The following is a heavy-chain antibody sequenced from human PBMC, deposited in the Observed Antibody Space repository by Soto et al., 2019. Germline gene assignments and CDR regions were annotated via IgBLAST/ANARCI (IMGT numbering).Heavy chain of an antibody. CDR3: AMDLYGGSSRFDY. CDR1: GFTFSNNG. J-gene: IGHJ4*02. Sequence: QVQLVESGGGVVQPGRSLRLSCVASGFTFSNNGIHWVRQAPGKGLEWVAVISSDGSKKYYADSVKGRFTISRDNSKNTLYLQMNSLRAADTAVYYCAMDLYGGSSRFDYWGEGTVVTVSS. D-gene: IGHD2-15*01. CDR2: ISSDGSKK. V-gene: IGHV3-30*03.